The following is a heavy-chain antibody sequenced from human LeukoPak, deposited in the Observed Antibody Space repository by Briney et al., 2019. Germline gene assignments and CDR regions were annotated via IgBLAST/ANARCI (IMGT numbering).Heavy chain of an antibody. J-gene: IGHJ4*02. D-gene: IGHD3-22*01. CDR1: EFVFSSHA. Sequence: GGSLRLSCVASEFVFSSHAMIWVRQAPGKGLEWISSITSSSSDIFYADSVKGRFTISRDNAKNSLYLQMNSLRAEDTAVYYCARDPIYYDSSGYLYYFDHWGQGTLVTVSS. CDR3: ARDPIYYDSSGYLYYFDH. CDR2: ITSSSSDI. V-gene: IGHV3-21*04.